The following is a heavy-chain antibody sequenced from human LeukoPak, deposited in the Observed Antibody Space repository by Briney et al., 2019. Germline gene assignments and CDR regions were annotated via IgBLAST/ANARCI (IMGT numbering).Heavy chain of an antibody. V-gene: IGHV3-30*03. Sequence: PGGSLRLSCVASGFTFSTYGMHWVRQAPGKGLEWVAVISYDGDGTDYRDSVKGRFTISRDNSKDTLLLQMDSLRDEDTAVYYCARDQFDWIMDVWGQGTTVTVSS. CDR1: GFTFSTYG. J-gene: IGHJ6*02. CDR2: ISYDGDGT. CDR3: ARDQFDWIMDV. D-gene: IGHD3-9*01.